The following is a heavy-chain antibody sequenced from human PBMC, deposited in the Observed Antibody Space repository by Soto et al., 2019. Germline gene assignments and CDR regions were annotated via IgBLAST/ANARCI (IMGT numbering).Heavy chain of an antibody. CDR3: ATKGGGYYFGFDP. Sequence: GGSLRLSCAASGFTFSDYYMSRIRQAPGKGLEWVSYISSGGTTIYYADSVKGRFTISRDDAKNSLYLQMNSLRAEDTAVYFCATKGGGYYFGFDPWGQGTLVTVSS. J-gene: IGHJ5*02. CDR1: GFTFSDYY. D-gene: IGHD3-22*01. CDR2: ISSGGTTI. V-gene: IGHV3-11*01.